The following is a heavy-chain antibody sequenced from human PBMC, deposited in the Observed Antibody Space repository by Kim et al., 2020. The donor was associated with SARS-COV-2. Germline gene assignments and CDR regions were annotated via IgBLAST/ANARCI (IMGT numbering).Heavy chain of an antibody. V-gene: IGHV3-15*01. CDR1: GFTFSNAW. CDR3: TTKDIVVVPAAP. D-gene: IGHD2-2*01. J-gene: IGHJ4*02. Sequence: GGSLRLSCAASGFTFSNAWMSWVRQAPGKGLEWVGRIKSKTDGGTTDYAAPVKGRFTISRDDSKNTLYLQMNSLKTEDTAVYYCTTKDIVVVPAAPWGQGTLVTVSS. CDR2: IKSKTDGGTT.